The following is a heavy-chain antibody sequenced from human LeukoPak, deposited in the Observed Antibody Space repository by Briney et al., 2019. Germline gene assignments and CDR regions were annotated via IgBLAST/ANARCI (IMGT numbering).Heavy chain of an antibody. CDR1: GFTFSTYA. J-gene: IGHJ1*01. CDR3: ASHGITMEEHFQH. CDR2: TRGGGATT. Sequence: GSLRLSCAASGFTFSTYAMSWVRQAPGKGLEWVSATRGGGATTYYADSVKGRFTISRDNSKNTLYLQMNSLRAEDTAVYYCASHGITMEEHFQHWGQGTLVTVSS. V-gene: IGHV3-23*01. D-gene: IGHD3-10*01.